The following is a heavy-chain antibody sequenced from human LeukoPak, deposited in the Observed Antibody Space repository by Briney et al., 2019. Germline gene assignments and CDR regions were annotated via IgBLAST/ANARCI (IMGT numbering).Heavy chain of an antibody. V-gene: IGHV1-69*05. CDR1: GGTFSSYA. D-gene: IGHD3-22*01. Sequence: GASVKVSCKASGGTFSSYAISWVRQAPGQGLEWMGRIIPIFGTANYAQKFQGRVTITTDESTSTAYMELSSLRSEDTAVYYCARSKWLFMFDIWGQGTMVTVSS. J-gene: IGHJ3*02. CDR3: ARSKWLFMFDI. CDR2: IIPIFGTA.